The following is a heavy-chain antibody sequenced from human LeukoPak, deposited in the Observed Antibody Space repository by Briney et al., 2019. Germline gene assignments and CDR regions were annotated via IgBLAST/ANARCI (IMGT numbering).Heavy chain of an antibody. CDR3: AKPYYYGSRSYMDY. D-gene: IGHD3-10*01. J-gene: IGHJ4*02. V-gene: IGHV3-30*18. CDR2: ISYDGSNT. Sequence: GGSLRLSCAASGFTFSSYGMHWVRQAPGKGLEWVAVISYDGSNTYYADSVKGRFTISRDNSKNMLYLQMNSLRPEDTAVYYCAKPYYYGSRSYMDYWGQGTLVTVSS. CDR1: GFTFSSYG.